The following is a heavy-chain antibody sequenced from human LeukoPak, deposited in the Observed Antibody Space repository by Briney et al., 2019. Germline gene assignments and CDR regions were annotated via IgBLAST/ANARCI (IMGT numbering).Heavy chain of an antibody. CDR2: INPSGGST. Sequence: ASVKVSCKASGYTFTSYYMHWVRQAPGQGLEWMGIINPSGGSTSYAQKFQGRVTMTRDTSTSTVYMELSSLRSEDTAVYYCARASGMATISDAFDIWGQGTMVTVSS. CDR3: ARASGMATISDAFDI. D-gene: IGHD5-24*01. CDR1: GYTFTSYY. J-gene: IGHJ3*02. V-gene: IGHV1-46*01.